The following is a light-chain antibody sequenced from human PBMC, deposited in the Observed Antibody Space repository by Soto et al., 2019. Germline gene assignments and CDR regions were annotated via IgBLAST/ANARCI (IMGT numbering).Light chain of an antibody. V-gene: IGKV3-15*01. Sequence: EIVMTQSPATLSVSASERETLXLRSSQSVSSKLAWYQHKPGQAPRLLIYDTSTRAAGIPARFTGSGSGTDFTLTISSLQSEDFAVYYCQQYNTWRSISFGQGTRLEIK. J-gene: IGKJ5*01. CDR1: QSVSSK. CDR2: DTS. CDR3: QQYNTWRSIS.